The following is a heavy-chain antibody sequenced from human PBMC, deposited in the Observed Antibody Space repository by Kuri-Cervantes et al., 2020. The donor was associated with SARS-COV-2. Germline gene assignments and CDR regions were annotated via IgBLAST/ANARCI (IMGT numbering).Heavy chain of an antibody. D-gene: IGHD3-10*01. CDR3: AKEVRGVPRWFDP. Sequence: ASVKVSCKVSGYTLTAYSMHWVRQAPGQGLEWMGWINTNTGNPTYAQGFTGRFVFSLDTSVSTAYLQISSLKAEDTAVYYCAKEVRGVPRWFDPWAQGTLVTVSS. CDR2: INTNTGNP. V-gene: IGHV7-4-1*02. J-gene: IGHJ5*02. CDR1: GYTLTAYS.